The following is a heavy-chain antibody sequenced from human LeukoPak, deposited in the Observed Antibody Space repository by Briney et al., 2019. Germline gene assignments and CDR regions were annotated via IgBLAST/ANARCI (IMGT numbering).Heavy chain of an antibody. J-gene: IGHJ6*02. CDR3: ARNYGSGSYYYYYGMDV. V-gene: IGHV3-20*04. CDR2: INWNGGST. CDR1: GFTFDDYG. D-gene: IGHD3-10*01. Sequence: GGSLRLSCAASGFTFDDYGMSWVRQAPGKGLEWVSGINWNGGSTGYADSVKGRFTISRDNAKNSLYLQMNSLRAEDTAVYYCARNYGSGSYYYYYGMDVWGQGTTVTVSS.